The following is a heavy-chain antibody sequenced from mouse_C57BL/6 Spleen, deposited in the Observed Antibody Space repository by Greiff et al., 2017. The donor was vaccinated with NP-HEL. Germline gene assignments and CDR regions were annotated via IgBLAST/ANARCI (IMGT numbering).Heavy chain of an antibody. J-gene: IGHJ3*01. CDR3: ARGSYDWFAY. Sequence: EVQLQESGPGLVKPSQSLSLTCSVTGYSITSGYYWNWIRQSPGNKLEWMGYISYDGSNNYNPSLKNRISITRDTSKNQFFLKLNSVTTEDTATYYCARGSYDWFAYWGQGTLVTVSA. D-gene: IGHD2-12*01. V-gene: IGHV3-6*01. CDR2: ISYDGSN. CDR1: GYSITSGYY.